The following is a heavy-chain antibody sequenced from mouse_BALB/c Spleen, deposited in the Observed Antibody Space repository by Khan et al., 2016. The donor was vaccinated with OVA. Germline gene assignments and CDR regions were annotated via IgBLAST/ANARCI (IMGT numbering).Heavy chain of an antibody. CDR3: VRDGADQRNDGWFAY. V-gene: IGHV1-4*01. Sequence: VQLQESGAELARPGASVKMSCKASGYTFTSYTIHWIKKRPGQGLEWIGYINPSNGYTNYNQKFKDKATLTTDKSSTTAYLQLSSLTSDDAEIDNCVRDGADQRNDGWFAYWGQGTLVTVAA. CDR2: INPSNGYT. CDR1: GYTFTSYT. J-gene: IGHJ3*01. D-gene: IGHD2-14*01.